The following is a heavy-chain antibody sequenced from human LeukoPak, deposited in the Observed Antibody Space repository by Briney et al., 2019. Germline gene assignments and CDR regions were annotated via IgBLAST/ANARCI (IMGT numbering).Heavy chain of an antibody. V-gene: IGHV4-4*07. D-gene: IGHD4-17*01. Sequence: SETLSLTCTVSGGSISSYYWSWIRQPAGKGLEWIGRIYTSGSTNYNPSLKSRVTMSVDTSKNQFSLKLSSVTAADTAVYYCARDVRFYYGEFPEDAFDIWGQGTMVTVSS. CDR1: GGSISSYY. CDR3: ARDVRFYYGEFPEDAFDI. J-gene: IGHJ3*02. CDR2: IYTSGST.